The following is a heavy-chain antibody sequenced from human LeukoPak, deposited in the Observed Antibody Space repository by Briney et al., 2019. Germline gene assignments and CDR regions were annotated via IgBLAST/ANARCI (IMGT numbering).Heavy chain of an antibody. CDR3: ARASICSSTSCYRPYYYYYGMDG. Sequence: PGRSLRLSCAASGFTFSSYGMQWVRQAPGKGLEGVAVIWYDGSNKYYADSVKGRFTISRDNSKNTLYLQVNSLRAEDTAVYYCARASICSSTSCYRPYYYYYGMDGWGQGATVTVSS. CDR1: GFTFSSYG. D-gene: IGHD2-2*01. J-gene: IGHJ6*02. CDR2: IWYDGSNK. V-gene: IGHV3-33*01.